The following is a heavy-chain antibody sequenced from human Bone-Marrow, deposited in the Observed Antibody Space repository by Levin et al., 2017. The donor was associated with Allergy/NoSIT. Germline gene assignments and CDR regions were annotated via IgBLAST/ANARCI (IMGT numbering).Heavy chain of an antibody. CDR2: ISWNSGSI. CDR1: GFTFDDYA. V-gene: IGHV3-9*01. J-gene: IGHJ5*02. CDR3: AKGIDYGSGSYPNWFDP. Sequence: GGSLRLSCAASGFTFDDYAMHWVRQAPGKGLEWVSGISWNSGSIGYADSVKGRFTISRDNAKNSLYLQMNSLRAEDTALYYCAKGIDYGSGSYPNWFDPWGQGTLVTVSS. D-gene: IGHD3-10*01.